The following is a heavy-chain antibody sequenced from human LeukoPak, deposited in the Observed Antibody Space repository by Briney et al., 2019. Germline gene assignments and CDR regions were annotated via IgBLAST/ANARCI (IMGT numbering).Heavy chain of an antibody. V-gene: IGHV3-13*01. J-gene: IGHJ4*02. Sequence: GGSLRVSCAASGFTFSRYDMHWVRQATGKGMECVSAIGTAGDTYYPGSVKGRFTISRENAKNSLYLQMNSLRAGDTAVYYCARGLYGAPGYWGQGTLVTVSS. D-gene: IGHD3-16*01. CDR3: ARGLYGAPGY. CDR2: IGTAGDT. CDR1: GFTFSRYD.